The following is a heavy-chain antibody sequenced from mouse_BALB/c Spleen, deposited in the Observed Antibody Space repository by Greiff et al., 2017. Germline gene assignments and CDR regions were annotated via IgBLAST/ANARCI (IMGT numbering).Heavy chain of an antibody. CDR2: INSDGGST. CDR3: ARVWDRNYFDY. J-gene: IGHJ2*01. D-gene: IGHD3-3*01. Sequence: EVQVVESGGGLVKPGGSLKLSCESNEYEFPSHDMSWVRKTPEKRLELVAAINSDGGSTYYPDTMERRFIISRDNTKKTLYLQMSSLRSEDTALYYCARVWDRNYFDYWGQGTTLTVSS. CDR1: EYEFPSHD. V-gene: IGHV5-2*01.